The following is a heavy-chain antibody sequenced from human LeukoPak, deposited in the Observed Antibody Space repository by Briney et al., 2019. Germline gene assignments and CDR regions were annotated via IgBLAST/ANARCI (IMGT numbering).Heavy chain of an antibody. CDR2: IHHSGGT. CDR3: VRNGYDSSGYYFWSDN. Sequence: SETLSLTCAVYDGSFTDYNWSWIRQSPGKGLQWIAEIHHSGGTNYSPTLKGRVTLSVDTSKNQVSLNLRSVTAADTAVYYCVRNGYDSSGYYFWSDNRGQGTLVTVSS. CDR1: DGSFTDYN. J-gene: IGHJ5*02. D-gene: IGHD3-22*01. V-gene: IGHV4-34*01.